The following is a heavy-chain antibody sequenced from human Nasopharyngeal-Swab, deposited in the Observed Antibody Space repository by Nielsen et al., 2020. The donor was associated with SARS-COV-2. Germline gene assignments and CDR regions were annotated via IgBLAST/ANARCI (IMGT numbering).Heavy chain of an antibody. D-gene: IGHD1-26*01. CDR2: ISYDGNDK. Sequence: GGSLRLSCAASRFSFTDYSMSWVRQAPGKGLEWVAVISYDGNDKYYADSVRGRFTISRDKSKSTLSLQMYSLRADDTAVYYCARLVGYGMDVWGQGTTVTVSS. J-gene: IGHJ6*02. CDR1: RFSFTDYS. CDR3: ARLVGYGMDV. V-gene: IGHV3-30*03.